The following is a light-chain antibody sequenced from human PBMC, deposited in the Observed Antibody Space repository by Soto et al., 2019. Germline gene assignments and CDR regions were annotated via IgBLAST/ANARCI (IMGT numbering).Light chain of an antibody. CDR1: QGIRSY. CDR3: QQFNNYPLT. CDR2: AAS. Sequence: DIQLTQSPSFLSASPGDRVTITCRASQGIRSYLAWYQQSPGRAPKLLIYAASTLQSGVPSRFSGSGSGTEFTLTISSLQPEDFATYYCQQFNNYPLTFGGGTKVDIK. J-gene: IGKJ4*01. V-gene: IGKV1-9*01.